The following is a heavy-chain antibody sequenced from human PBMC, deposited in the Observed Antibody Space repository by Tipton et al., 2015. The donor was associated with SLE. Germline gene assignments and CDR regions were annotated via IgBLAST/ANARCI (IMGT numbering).Heavy chain of an antibody. CDR3: ARHDNYYVTTGYPAGGMDV. V-gene: IGHV4-4*07. CDR2: IYTSGST. CDR1: GGSFSSYY. Sequence: TLSLTCTVSGGSFSSYYWSWIRQPAVQGLEWIGRIYTSGSTNNNPSLKSRVTISVDTSNNQFSLMLTTLTAADTAVYYCARHDNYYVTTGYPAGGMDVWGQGTTVTISS. D-gene: IGHD3-22*01. J-gene: IGHJ6*02.